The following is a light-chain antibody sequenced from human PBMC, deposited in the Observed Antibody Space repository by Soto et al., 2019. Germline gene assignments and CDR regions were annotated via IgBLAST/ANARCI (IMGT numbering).Light chain of an antibody. Sequence: QSVLTQPPSVSGAPGQRVTISCTGSSSNIGAGYDVHWYRQLPGAAPKLLMSANSNRPSGVPDRFSGSKSGSSASLAITGLQAADEADYYCSSHAGSNNLVFGGGTKLTVL. V-gene: IGLV1-40*01. CDR2: ANS. J-gene: IGLJ3*02. CDR3: SSHAGSNNLV. CDR1: SSNIGAGYD.